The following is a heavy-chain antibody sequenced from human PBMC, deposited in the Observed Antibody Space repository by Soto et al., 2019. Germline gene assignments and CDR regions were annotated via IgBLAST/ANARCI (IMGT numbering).Heavy chain of an antibody. D-gene: IGHD3-16*01. CDR3: AKDQHYVWGAYGNEDDAFDI. CDR2: FSGSGGST. J-gene: IGHJ3*02. V-gene: IGHV3-23*01. Sequence: PGGSLRLSCAASGFTFDSYVISWVRQAPGKGLEWVSSFSGSGGSTYYADSVKGRFTISRDNSKNTLYLQMNSLRAEDTAIYYCAKDQHYVWGAYGNEDDAFDIWGQGTMVTVSS. CDR1: GFTFDSYV.